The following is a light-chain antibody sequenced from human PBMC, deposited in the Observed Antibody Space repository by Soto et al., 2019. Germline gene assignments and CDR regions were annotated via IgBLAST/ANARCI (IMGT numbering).Light chain of an antibody. J-gene: IGLJ1*01. CDR2: DVS. CDR1: SSDVAAYNY. Sequence: QSVLTQPASVSGSPGQSITISCTGTSSDVAAYNYVSWYQQHPGQAPKLIIYDVSDRPSGISNRFSGSKSDNTASLTISGLQAEDEAEYYCSSYTSSRTYVFGTGTKLTVL. CDR3: SSYTSSRTYV. V-gene: IGLV2-14*03.